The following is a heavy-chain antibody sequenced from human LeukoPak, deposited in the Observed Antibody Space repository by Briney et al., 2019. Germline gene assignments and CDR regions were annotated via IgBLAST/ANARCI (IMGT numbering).Heavy chain of an antibody. CDR2: IKPDGTTK. CDR1: GFPFSSYS. CDR3: ARSIPYGTTWYGRSDY. V-gene: IGHV3-7*03. J-gene: IGHJ4*02. D-gene: IGHD6-13*01. Sequence: GGSLRLSCAASGFPFSSYSVTWVRQAPGKGLEWVANIKPDGTTKFYVDSVKGRFTISRDNALNSLYLQMNSLRAEDTAIYYCARSIPYGTTWYGRSDYWGQGTLVTVSS.